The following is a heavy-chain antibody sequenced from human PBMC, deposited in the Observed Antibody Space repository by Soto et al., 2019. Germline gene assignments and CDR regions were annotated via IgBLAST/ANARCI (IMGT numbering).Heavy chain of an antibody. V-gene: IGHV1-46*03. CDR2: INPTDGST. D-gene: IGHD2-15*01. Sequence: GASVKVSCKASGYTFTSYYLHWVRPASGQGLEWMGIINPTDGSTIYAQKFQGRVIMTRDTSTSTVYMDLSSLRSEDTAVYYCAREYCSGGSCRPDPWGQGTLVTVSS. J-gene: IGHJ5*02. CDR1: GYTFTSYY. CDR3: AREYCSGGSCRPDP.